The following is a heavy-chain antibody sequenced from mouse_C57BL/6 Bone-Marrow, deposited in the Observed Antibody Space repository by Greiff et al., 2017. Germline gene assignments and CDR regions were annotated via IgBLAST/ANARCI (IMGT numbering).Heavy chain of an antibody. J-gene: IGHJ3*01. Sequence: QVQLQQSGAELARPGASVKLSCKASGYTFTSYGISWVKQRTGQGLEWIGEIYPRSGNTYYNEKFKGKATLTADKSSSTAYMELRSLTSEDSAVYFCARFYYGYDGWCAYWGQGTLVTVSA. CDR3: ARFYYGYDGWCAY. V-gene: IGHV1-81*01. D-gene: IGHD2-2*01. CDR2: IYPRSGNT. CDR1: GYTFTSYG.